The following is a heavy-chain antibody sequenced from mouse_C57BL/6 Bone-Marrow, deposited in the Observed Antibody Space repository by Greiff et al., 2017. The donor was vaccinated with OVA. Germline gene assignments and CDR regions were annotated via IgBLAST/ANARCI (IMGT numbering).Heavy chain of an antibody. CDR3: ASTICYYGPFAY. J-gene: IGHJ3*01. CDR1: GYAFTNYL. CDR2: INPGSGGT. D-gene: IGHD1-1*01. V-gene: IGHV1-54*01. Sequence: QVQLKQSGAELVRPGTSVKVSCKASGYAFTNYLIEWVKQRPGQGLEWIGVINPGSGGTNYNEKFKGKATLTADKSSSTAYMQLSSLTSEDSAVYFCASTICYYGPFAYWGQGTLVTVSA.